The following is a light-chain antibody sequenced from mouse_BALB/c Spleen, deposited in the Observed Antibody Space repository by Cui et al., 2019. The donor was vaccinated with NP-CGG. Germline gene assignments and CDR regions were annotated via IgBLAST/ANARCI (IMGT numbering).Light chain of an antibody. J-gene: IGLJ1*01. CDR3: ALWYSNHWV. CDR1: TGAVTTSNY. Sequence: QAVLTQESALTTSPGETVTLTCRSITGAVTTSNYANWVQEKPDHLFTVLIGGTKNRVPGVPARFSGSLIGDKAALTITGAQTEDEAIYFCALWYSNHWVFGGGTKLTVL. CDR2: GTK. V-gene: IGLV1*01.